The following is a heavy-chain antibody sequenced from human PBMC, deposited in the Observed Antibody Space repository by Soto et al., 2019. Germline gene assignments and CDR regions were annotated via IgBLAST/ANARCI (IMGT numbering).Heavy chain of an antibody. CDR1: GFTFSSYG. V-gene: IGHV3-33*01. CDR3: ARDIPRIVGATGYFDF. CDR2: IWYDGSNK. J-gene: IGHJ4*01. D-gene: IGHD1-26*01. Sequence: GGSPRLACAASGFTFSSYGVYCVCQGPGKRPEWVAVIWYDGSNKYYADSVKRRFTISRDNSKNTLYLQMNSLRAEDTAVYFCARDIPRIVGATGYFDFWGHGFLGSVSS.